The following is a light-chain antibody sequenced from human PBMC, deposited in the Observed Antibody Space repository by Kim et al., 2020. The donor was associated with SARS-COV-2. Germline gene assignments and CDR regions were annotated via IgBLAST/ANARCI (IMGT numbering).Light chain of an antibody. J-gene: IGLJ1*01. CDR3: SSHTTSSTYV. CDR1: SSDVGYYKS. CDR2: DVS. V-gene: IGLV2-14*01. Sequence: GQSITLACTGTSSDVGYYKSVSWYQQHTGNAPTLIIYDVSERASGVSNRFSGSQSGNTASLTISGLRAEDESDYYCSSHTTSSTYVFGSGTRVTVL.